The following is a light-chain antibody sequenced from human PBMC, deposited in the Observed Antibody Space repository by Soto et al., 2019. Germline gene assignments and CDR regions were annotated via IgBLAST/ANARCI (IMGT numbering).Light chain of an antibody. CDR1: QGIRND. Sequence: AMQMTQSPSSLSASVGDRVTITGRASQGIRNDLGWYQQKPGKAPKLLIYAASTLQSGVPSRFSGSGSGTDFTLTIGSLQPEDFATYYCLQDYDYPLTFGGGTKVEIK. CDR3: LQDYDYPLT. V-gene: IGKV1-6*01. J-gene: IGKJ4*01. CDR2: AAS.